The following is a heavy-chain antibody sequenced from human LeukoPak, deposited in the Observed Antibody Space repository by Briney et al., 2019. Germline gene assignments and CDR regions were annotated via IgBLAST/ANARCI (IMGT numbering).Heavy chain of an antibody. CDR3: VSFYETY. D-gene: IGHD2-2*01. CDR2: INSDGSWT. CDR1: GNYW. V-gene: IGHV3-74*01. Sequence: PGGSLRLSCAASGNYWMHWVRQAPGKGLVWVSHINSDGSWTSYAGSVKGRFTISKDNAKNTVYLQMNNLRAEDTAVYYCVSFYETYWGRGTLVTVPS. J-gene: IGHJ4*02.